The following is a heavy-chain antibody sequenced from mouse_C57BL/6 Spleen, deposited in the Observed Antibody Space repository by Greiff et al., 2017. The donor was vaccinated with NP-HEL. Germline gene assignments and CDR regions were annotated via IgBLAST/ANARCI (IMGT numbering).Heavy chain of an antibody. V-gene: IGHV1-69*01. Sequence: VQLQQSGAELVMPGASVKLSCKASGYTFTSYWMHWVKQRPGQGLEWIGEIDPSDSYTNYNQKFKGKSTLTVDKSSSTAYMQLSSLTSEDSAVYYCARNPLYDWGQGTTLTVSS. CDR3: ARNPLYD. D-gene: IGHD2-3*01. CDR1: GYTFTSYW. CDR2: IDPSDSYT. J-gene: IGHJ2*01.